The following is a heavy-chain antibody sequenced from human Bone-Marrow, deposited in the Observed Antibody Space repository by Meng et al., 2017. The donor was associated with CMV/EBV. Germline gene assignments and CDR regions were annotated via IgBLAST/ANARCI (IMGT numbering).Heavy chain of an antibody. CDR3: ARSRFWAAAGTTAFDY. V-gene: IGHV3-21*01. CDR1: GFTFSSYS. Sequence: GESLKISCVVSGFTFSSYSMNWVRQAPGKGLEWVSSISSSSSYIYYADSVKGRFTISRDNAKNSLYLQMNSLRAEDTAVYYCARSRFWAAAGTTAFDYWGQRTLVTVSS. J-gene: IGHJ4*02. D-gene: IGHD6-13*01. CDR2: ISSSSSYI.